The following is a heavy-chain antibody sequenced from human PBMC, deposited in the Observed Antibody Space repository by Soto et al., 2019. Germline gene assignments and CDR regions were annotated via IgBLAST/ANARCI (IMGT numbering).Heavy chain of an antibody. V-gene: IGHV3-33*01. CDR1: GFMFDSYG. D-gene: IGHD6-19*01. CDR3: AREPGRIAVAGFGY. Sequence: QVQLVESGGGVVQPGRSLRLSCVASGFMFDSYGMHWVRQAPGKGLEWVAIILYDGSEKYHADSVKGRFTISRDNSKNTLYLQMTSLRAEDTALYYCAREPGRIAVAGFGYWGQGTLVTVSS. J-gene: IGHJ4*02. CDR2: ILYDGSEK.